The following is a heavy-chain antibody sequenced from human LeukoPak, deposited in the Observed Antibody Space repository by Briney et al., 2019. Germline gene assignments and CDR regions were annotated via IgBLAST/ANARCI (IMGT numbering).Heavy chain of an antibody. Sequence: GGFLRLSCTASGFSFSSFAMSWVRQAPARGPEWVSSIRGGGDTFYADSVKGRFTLSRDDSRNTVYLQLNNLRVEDTAIYYCAKANWISNADAVWWGQGTQVTVSS. CDR3: AKANWISNADAVW. V-gene: IGHV3-23*01. J-gene: IGHJ4*02. D-gene: IGHD1-1*01. CDR1: GFSFSSFA. CDR2: IRGGGDT.